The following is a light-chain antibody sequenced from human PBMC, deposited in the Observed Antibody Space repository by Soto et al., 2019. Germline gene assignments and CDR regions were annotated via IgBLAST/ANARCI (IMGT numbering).Light chain of an antibody. CDR2: KAS. V-gene: IGKV1-5*03. CDR3: QHYQSYLWT. J-gene: IGKJ1*01. CDR1: QSISVR. Sequence: DIQMTQSPSSLSASVGDRVTITCRANQSISVRFAWYQQKQGKDPKGLIYKASTLESGVPSRCSGSGAGTEFTPTIIGLQPDDFATYYCQHYQSYLWTFGQGTKVDIK.